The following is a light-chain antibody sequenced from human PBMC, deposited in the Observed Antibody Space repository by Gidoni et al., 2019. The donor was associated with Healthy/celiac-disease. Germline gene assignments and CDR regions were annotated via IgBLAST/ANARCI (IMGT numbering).Light chain of an antibody. CDR2: AAS. V-gene: IGKV1-39*01. J-gene: IGKJ5*01. CDR1: QRISSY. CDR3: QQSYSTPRT. Sequence: DLQMTQSPSSLSASVGDRVTITCRASQRISSYLNWYQQKPGKAPKLLIYAASSLQSGVPSRFSGSGSGTEFTLTISSLQPEDFATYYCQQSYSTPRTFGQGTRLEIK.